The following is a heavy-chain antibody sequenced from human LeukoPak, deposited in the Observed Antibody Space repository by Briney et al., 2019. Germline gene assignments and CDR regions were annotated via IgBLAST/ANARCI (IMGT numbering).Heavy chain of an antibody. Sequence: SETLSLTCTVSGGSISSGSYYWSWIRQPAGKGLEWIGRIYTSGSTNYNPSLKSRVTISVDTSKNQFSLKLSSVTAADTAVCYCARETYDFWSGSTNWFDPWGQGTLVTVSS. J-gene: IGHJ5*01. CDR1: GGSISSGSYY. CDR3: ARETYDFWSGSTNWFDP. D-gene: IGHD3-3*01. V-gene: IGHV4-61*02. CDR2: IYTSGST.